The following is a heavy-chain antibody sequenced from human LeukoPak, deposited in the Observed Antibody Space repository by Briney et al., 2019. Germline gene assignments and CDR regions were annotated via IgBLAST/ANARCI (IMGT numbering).Heavy chain of an antibody. CDR2: ITSSSSAI. V-gene: IGHV3-48*01. CDR3: ARGSVTRFDY. CDR1: GFTFSGYS. Sequence: GGSLRLSCAASGFTFSGYSMNWVRQAPGKGLEWVSYITSSSSAIYYADSVKGRFTISRDNAKNSLYLQMNSLRAEDTAVYYCARGSVTRFDYWGQGTLVTVSS. J-gene: IGHJ4*02. D-gene: IGHD4-11*01.